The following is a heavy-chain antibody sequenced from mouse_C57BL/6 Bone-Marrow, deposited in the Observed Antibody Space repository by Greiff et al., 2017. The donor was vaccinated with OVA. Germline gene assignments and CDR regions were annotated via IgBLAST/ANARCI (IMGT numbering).Heavy chain of an antibody. CDR2: IRLKSDNYAT. CDR1: GFTFSNYW. CDR3: TTMVKAWFAY. Sequence: EVQLQESGGGLVQPGGSMKLSCVASGFTFSNYWMNWVRQSPEKGLEWVAQIRLKSDNYATHYAESVKGRFTISRDDSKSSVYLQMNSLRAEDTGIYYCTTMVKAWFAYWGQGTLVTVSA. V-gene: IGHV6-6*02. J-gene: IGHJ3*01. D-gene: IGHD2-2*01.